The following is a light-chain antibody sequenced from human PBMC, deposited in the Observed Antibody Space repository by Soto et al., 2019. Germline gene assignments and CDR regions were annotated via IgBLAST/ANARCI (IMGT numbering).Light chain of an antibody. CDR3: VSFAGGTYV. Sequence: QDVLTQPPSASGSPGQSVTISCTGTSSDVGAYIFVSWYQQHPGKAPKLMVYDANRRPPGVPDRFFGSKSGNTASLTVSGLQAEDEADYYCVSFAGGTYVFGTGTKVTVL. J-gene: IGLJ1*01. CDR1: SSDVGAYIF. CDR2: DAN. V-gene: IGLV2-8*01.